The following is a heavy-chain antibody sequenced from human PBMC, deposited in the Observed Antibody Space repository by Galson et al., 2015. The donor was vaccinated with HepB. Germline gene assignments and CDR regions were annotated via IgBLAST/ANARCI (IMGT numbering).Heavy chain of an antibody. V-gene: IGHV1-2*04. CDR1: GYTFTGYY. CDR2: INPNSGGT. D-gene: IGHD4-17*01. CDR3: ARIYGLRGYGMDV. Sequence: SVKVSCKASGYTFTGYYMHWVRQAPGQGLEWMGWINPNSGGTNYAQKFQGWVTMTRDTSISTAYMELSRLRSDDTAVYYCARIYGLRGYGMDVWGQGTTVTVSS. J-gene: IGHJ6*02.